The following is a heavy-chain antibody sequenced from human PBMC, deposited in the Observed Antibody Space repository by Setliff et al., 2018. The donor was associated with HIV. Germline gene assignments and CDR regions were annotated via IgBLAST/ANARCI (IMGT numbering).Heavy chain of an antibody. CDR2: IIPALGEG. Sequence: GASVKVSCKVSGDTFNNYGLNWVRQAPGPGLEWMGSIIPALGEGHYAQKFQGRVTITADESTSTAYMELSSLRSEDTAVYYCAKGGYYDSTGYYYYYLYYLDEWGKGTTVTVSS. J-gene: IGHJ6*03. D-gene: IGHD3-22*01. CDR3: AKGGYYDSTGYYYYYLYYLDE. CDR1: GDTFNNYG. V-gene: IGHV1-69*11.